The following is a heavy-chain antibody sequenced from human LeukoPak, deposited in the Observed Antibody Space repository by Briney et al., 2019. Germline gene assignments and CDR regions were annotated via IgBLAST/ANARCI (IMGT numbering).Heavy chain of an antibody. CDR3: ARGAGVRNVVVPAAISKNNWVDP. D-gene: IGHD2-2*02. Sequence: PSETLSLTCAVYGGSFSGYYWRWIRQPPGKGLEWIGEINHSGSTNYNPSLKSRVTISVDTSKNQFSLKLSSVTAADTAVYYCARGAGVRNVVVPAAISKNNWVDPGGHGTLVTVSS. CDR2: INHSGST. V-gene: IGHV4-34*01. J-gene: IGHJ5*02. CDR1: GGSFSGYY.